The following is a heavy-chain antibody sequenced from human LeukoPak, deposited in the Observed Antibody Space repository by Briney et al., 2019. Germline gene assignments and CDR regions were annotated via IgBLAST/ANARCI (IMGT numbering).Heavy chain of an antibody. J-gene: IGHJ4*02. CDR1: GFTFSNYY. V-gene: IGHV3-66*01. CDR2: IYSGGST. D-gene: IGHD5-12*01. CDR3: AGGPSGYHNT. Sequence: GGSLRLSCAASGFTFSNYYMTWVRQAPGKGLEWVSLIYSGGSTYYADSVKGRFTISRDNSKNTLYLQMNSLRAEDTAVYYCAGGPSGYHNTGGQGTLVTVSS.